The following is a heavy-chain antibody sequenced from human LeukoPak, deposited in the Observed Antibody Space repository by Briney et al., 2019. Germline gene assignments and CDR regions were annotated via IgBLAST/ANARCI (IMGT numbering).Heavy chain of an antibody. V-gene: IGHV1-18*01. Sequence: GASVKVSCKASGYTFTSYGISWVRQAPGQGLEWLGWISTYNGNTHYAQKLQGRVTMTTDTSTTTAYMELRSLRSDDTAVYYCARGRPESPFDPWGQGTLVTVSS. CDR3: ARGRPESPFDP. D-gene: IGHD1-1*01. CDR1: GYTFTSYG. J-gene: IGHJ5*02. CDR2: ISTYNGNT.